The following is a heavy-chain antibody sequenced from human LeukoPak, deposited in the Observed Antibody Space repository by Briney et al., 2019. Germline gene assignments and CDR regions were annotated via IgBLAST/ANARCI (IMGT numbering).Heavy chain of an antibody. D-gene: IGHD5-24*01. CDR1: GYSFTSYN. V-gene: IGHV1-46*01. CDR3: ARVRDGYNDAYDI. CDR2: INPSGGNT. J-gene: IGHJ3*02. Sequence: GASVKVSCKTSGYSFTSYNLHWVRQAPGQRLEWMGIINPSGGNTNYAQKFQGRVTMTRDTSTSTVYMELSSLKSEDTAVYYCARVRDGYNDAYDIRGQGTMVTVSS.